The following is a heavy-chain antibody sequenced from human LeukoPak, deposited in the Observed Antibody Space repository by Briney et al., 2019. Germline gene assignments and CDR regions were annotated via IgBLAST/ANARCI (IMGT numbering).Heavy chain of an antibody. CDR3: ARLIYRGYSSTWYVDQ. Sequence: ASVKVSCKASGYTFTSYGISWVRQAPGQGLEWMGWISAYNGNTNYAQKLQGRVTMTTDTSTSTAYMELRSLRSDDTAVYYCARLIYRGYSSTWYVDQWGQGTLVTVSS. CDR2: ISAYNGNT. CDR1: GYTFTSYG. D-gene: IGHD6-13*01. J-gene: IGHJ4*02. V-gene: IGHV1-18*01.